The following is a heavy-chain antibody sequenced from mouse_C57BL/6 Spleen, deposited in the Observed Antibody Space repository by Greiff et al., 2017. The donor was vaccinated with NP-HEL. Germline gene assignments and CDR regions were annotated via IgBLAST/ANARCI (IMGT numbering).Heavy chain of an antibody. J-gene: IGHJ2*01. CDR1: GYAFSSSW. CDR2: IYPGDGDT. V-gene: IGHV1-82*01. CDR3: ARERGYFDY. Sequence: QVQLQQSGPELVKPGASVKISCKASGYAFSSSWMNWVKQRPGKGLEWIGRIYPGDGDTNYNGKLKGKATLTADKSSSTAYMQLSSLTSEDSAVYFCARERGYFDYWGQGTTLTVSS.